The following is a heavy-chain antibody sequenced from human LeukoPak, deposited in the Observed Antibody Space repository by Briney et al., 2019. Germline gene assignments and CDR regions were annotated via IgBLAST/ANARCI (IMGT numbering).Heavy chain of an antibody. CDR3: ARFAAGGSYYYYMDV. V-gene: IGHV3-48*01. J-gene: IGHJ6*03. Sequence: GGSLRLSCVASGFTFSSCTMNWVRQPPGKGLEWVSNIGTSSTTIYYADSVKGRFTTSRDNAKNSLYLQMNSLRADDTAVYYCARFAAGGSYYYYMDVWGKGTTVTVSS. D-gene: IGHD6-25*01. CDR2: IGTSSTTI. CDR1: GFTFSSCT.